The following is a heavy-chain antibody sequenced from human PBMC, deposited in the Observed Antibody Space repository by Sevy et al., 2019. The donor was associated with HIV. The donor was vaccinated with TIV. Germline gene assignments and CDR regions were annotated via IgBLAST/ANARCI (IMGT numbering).Heavy chain of an antibody. CDR2: MKQDGSEK. CDR1: GFTFSSYW. J-gene: IGHJ4*02. CDR3: VREGLGGFSYSLDC. Sequence: GGSLRLSCAASGFTFSSYWMCWVRQAPGKGLEWVATMKQDGSEKYYVDSVKGRFTISRDNAKHSLYLQMNSLRAEDTAVYYCVREGLGGFSYSLDCWGQGTLVTVSS. D-gene: IGHD5-18*01. V-gene: IGHV3-7*01.